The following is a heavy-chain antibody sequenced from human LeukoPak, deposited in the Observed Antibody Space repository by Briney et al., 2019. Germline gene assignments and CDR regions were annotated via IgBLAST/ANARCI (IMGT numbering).Heavy chain of an antibody. CDR3: AKGGYSSSWYHDAFDI. CDR1: GFTFSSYA. V-gene: IGHV3-23*01. CDR2: ISGSGGST. Sequence: PGESLRLSCAASGFTFSSYAMSWVRQAPGKGLEWVSAISGSGGSTYYADSVKGRFTISRDNSKNTLYLQMNSLRAEDTAVYYCAKGGYSSSWYHDAFDIWGQGTMVTVSS. J-gene: IGHJ3*02. D-gene: IGHD6-13*01.